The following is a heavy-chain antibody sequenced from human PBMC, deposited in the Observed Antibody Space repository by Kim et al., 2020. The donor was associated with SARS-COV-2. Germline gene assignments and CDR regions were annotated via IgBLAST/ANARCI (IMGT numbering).Heavy chain of an antibody. Sequence: SETLSLTCTVSGYSISSGYYWGWIRQPPGKGLEWIGSIYHSGSTYYNPSLKSRVTISVDTSKNQFSLKLSSVTAADTAVYYCARDFERRYFDWLPLDYWGQGTLVTVSS. CDR3: ARDFERRYFDWLPLDY. CDR1: GYSISSGYY. D-gene: IGHD3-9*01. CDR2: IYHSGST. J-gene: IGHJ4*02. V-gene: IGHV4-38-2*02.